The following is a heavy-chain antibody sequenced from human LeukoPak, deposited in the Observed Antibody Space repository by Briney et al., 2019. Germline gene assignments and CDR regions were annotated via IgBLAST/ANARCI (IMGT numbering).Heavy chain of an antibody. CDR1: GGSFSGYY. Sequence: SETLSLTCAVYGGSFSGYYWSWIRQPPGKGLEWIGEINHSGSTNYNPSLKSQVTISVDTSKNQFSLKLSSVTAADTAVYYCARRPATRGDSNWFDPWGQGTLVTVSS. V-gene: IGHV4-34*01. CDR2: INHSGST. CDR3: ARRPATRGDSNWFDP. J-gene: IGHJ5*02. D-gene: IGHD5-12*01.